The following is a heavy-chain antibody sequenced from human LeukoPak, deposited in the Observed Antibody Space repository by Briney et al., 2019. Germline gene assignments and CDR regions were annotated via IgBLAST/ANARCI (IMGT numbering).Heavy chain of an antibody. CDR3: ARRDPGYYYGSGINWFDP. CDR2: IYYSGST. V-gene: IGHV4-39*01. D-gene: IGHD3-10*01. J-gene: IGHJ5*02. CDR1: GGSTSSSSYY. Sequence: SETLSLTCTVSGGSTSSSSYYWGWIRQPPGKGLEWIGSIYYSGSTYYNPSLKSRVTISVDTSKNQFSLKLSSVTAADTAVYYCARRDPGYYYGSGINWFDPWGQGTLVTVSS.